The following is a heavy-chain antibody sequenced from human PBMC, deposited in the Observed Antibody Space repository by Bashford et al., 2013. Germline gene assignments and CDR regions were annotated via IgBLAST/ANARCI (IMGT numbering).Heavy chain of an antibody. CDR2: IWSDGSHE. D-gene: IGHD5-12*01. V-gene: IGHV3-33*01. J-gene: IGHJ4*02. CDR1: GFTFSTYG. CDR3: ARDDLTHALVADY. Sequence: GGSLRLSCTASGFTFSTYGMHWVRQAPGRGLEWVAVIWSDGSHEHYADAVRGRFTISRDNSKNTLYLEMHSLSADDTAVYFCARDDLTHALVADYWGQGTLVTVSS.